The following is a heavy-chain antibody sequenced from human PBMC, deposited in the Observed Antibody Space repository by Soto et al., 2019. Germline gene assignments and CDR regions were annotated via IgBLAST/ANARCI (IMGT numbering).Heavy chain of an antibody. Sequence: QVRLQESGPGLVKPSQTLSLTCTVSGGSTTSGAYYWGWVRQQPGKGPEWIAYINYRWTPYYNPSLKSRVTMSIDTSKNYFSRNVTSLSAADTAVYYCARVSATGTRWFDPWGQETLVTVSS. D-gene: IGHD6-13*01. CDR2: INYRWTP. J-gene: IGHJ5*02. CDR1: GGSTTSGAYY. V-gene: IGHV4-31*03. CDR3: ARVSATGTRWFDP.